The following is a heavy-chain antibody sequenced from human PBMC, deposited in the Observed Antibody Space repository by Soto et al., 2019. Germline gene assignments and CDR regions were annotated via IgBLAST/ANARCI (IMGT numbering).Heavy chain of an antibody. J-gene: IGHJ6*02. Sequence: PGGSLRLSCAASGFTVSSNYMSWVRQAPGKGLEWVSVIYSGGSTYYADSVKGRFTISRDNSKSTLYLQMNSLRAEDTAVYYCARETGQYSSPEGYYYGMDVWGQGTTVTVSS. CDR1: GFTVSSNY. CDR2: IYSGGST. CDR3: ARETGQYSSPEGYYYGMDV. V-gene: IGHV3-53*01. D-gene: IGHD6-6*01.